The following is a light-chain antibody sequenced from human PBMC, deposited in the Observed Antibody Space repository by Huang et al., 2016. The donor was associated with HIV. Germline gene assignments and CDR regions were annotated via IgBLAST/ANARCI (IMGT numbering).Light chain of an antibody. CDR2: AAS. Sequence: DIQMTQSPSSLSASVGDRVTITCRASQDISNYLAWFQQKPGIAPKSLIYAASSLQSGVPSKFSGSGSGTDFTLTISSLQPEDFATYYCQQYNSYPLFGGGTKVEIK. CDR1: QDISNY. CDR3: QQYNSYPL. J-gene: IGKJ4*01. V-gene: IGKV1-16*02.